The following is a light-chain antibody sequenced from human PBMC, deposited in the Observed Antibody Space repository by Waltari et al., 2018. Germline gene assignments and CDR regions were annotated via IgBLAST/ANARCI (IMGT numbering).Light chain of an antibody. J-gene: IGLJ2*01. Sequence: SYELTQPPSVSVSPGQTVRITCSGDALPKQYAYWYQQKPGQAPVLVIYKDSERPSGIPERFSGSSSGTTVTLTISGVQAEDEADYYCQSADSRGFGGGTKLTVL. CDR2: KDS. V-gene: IGLV3-25*03. CDR1: ALPKQY. CDR3: QSADSRG.